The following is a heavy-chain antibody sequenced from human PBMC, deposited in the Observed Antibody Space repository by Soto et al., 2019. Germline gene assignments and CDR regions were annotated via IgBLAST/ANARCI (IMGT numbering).Heavy chain of an antibody. CDR3: AKSPTSGYCSSTSCYRREYYFDY. V-gene: IGHV1-69*02. J-gene: IGHJ4*02. CDR1: GGTFSSYT. CDR2: IIPILGIA. Sequence: SVKVSCKASGGTFSSYTISWVRQAPGQGLEWMGRIIPILGIANYAQKFQGRVTITADKSTSTAYMELSSLRSEDTAVYYCAKSPTSGYCSSTSCYRREYYFDYWGQGTLVTVSS. D-gene: IGHD2-2*02.